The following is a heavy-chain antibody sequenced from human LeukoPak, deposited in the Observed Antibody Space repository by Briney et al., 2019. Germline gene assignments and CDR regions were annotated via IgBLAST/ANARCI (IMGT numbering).Heavy chain of an antibody. D-gene: IGHD3-10*01. V-gene: IGHV3-30*02. J-gene: IGHJ5*02. Sequence: GGSLRLSCAASGSTFSSYGMHWVRQAPGKGLEWVAFIRYDGSNKYYADSVKGRFTISRDNSKNTLYLQMNSLRAEDTAVYYCARSMVRGVSIVPNHWGQGTLVTVSS. CDR1: GSTFSSYG. CDR3: ARSMVRGVSIVPNH. CDR2: IRYDGSNK.